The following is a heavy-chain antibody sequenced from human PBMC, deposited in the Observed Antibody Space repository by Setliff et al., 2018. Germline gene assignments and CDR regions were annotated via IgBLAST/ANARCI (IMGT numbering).Heavy chain of an antibody. CDR2: IYYTGDP. Sequence: SQTLSLTCTVSGGSLRGNAIFWGWIRQPPGKGLEWIGSIYYTGDPYYNPSLKSRVTMSVDTSRNQLSLKLTSVTAADTAVYYCARHVGSRSRGYNYYYYYMDVWGKGTTVTVSS. CDR3: ARHVGSRSRGYNYYYYYMDV. CDR1: GGSLRGNAIF. J-gene: IGHJ6*03. D-gene: IGHD3-10*01. V-gene: IGHV4-39*01.